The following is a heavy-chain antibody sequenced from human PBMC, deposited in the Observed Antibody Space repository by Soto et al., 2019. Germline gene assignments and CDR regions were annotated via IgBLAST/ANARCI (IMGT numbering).Heavy chain of an antibody. D-gene: IGHD2-15*01. CDR2: ISGSGGST. CDR1: GFTFSSYA. CDR3: AKDRRIELGYCSRGSCAENY. V-gene: IGHV3-23*01. Sequence: EVQLLESGGGLVQPGGSLRLSCAASGFTFSSYAMSWVRQAPGKGLEWVSAISGSGGSTYYADSVKGRFTISRDNSKNTLYLQMNSVRAEDTAVYYCAKDRRIELGYCSRGSCAENYWGQGTLVTVSS. J-gene: IGHJ4*02.